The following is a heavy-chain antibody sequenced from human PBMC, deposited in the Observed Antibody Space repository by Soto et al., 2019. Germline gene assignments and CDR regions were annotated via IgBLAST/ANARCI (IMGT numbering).Heavy chain of an antibody. Sequence: SETLSLTCTVSGGSISSSSYYWGWIRQPPGKGLEWIGSIYYSGSTYYNPSLKSRVTISVDTSKNQFSLKLSSVTAAETAVYYCARGGVVVAATACPTPFDYWGQGTLVTVSS. V-gene: IGHV4-39*01. D-gene: IGHD2-15*01. CDR2: IYYSGST. CDR3: ARGGVVVAATACPTPFDY. CDR1: GGSISSSSYY. J-gene: IGHJ4*02.